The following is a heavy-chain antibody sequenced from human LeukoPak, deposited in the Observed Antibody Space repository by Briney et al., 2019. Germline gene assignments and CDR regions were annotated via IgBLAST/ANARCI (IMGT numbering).Heavy chain of an antibody. CDR3: AKLDMRDVVLVP. J-gene: IGHJ5*02. D-gene: IGHD2-8*02. CDR2: ISGSGGST. Sequence: GGSLRLSCAASGFTFSSYAMSWVRQAPGKGLEWVSVISGSGGSTYYADSVKGRFTTSRDNSKNTLYLQMNSLRAEDTAVYYCAKLDMRDVVLVPWGHGTLVTVSS. V-gene: IGHV3-23*01. CDR1: GFTFSSYA.